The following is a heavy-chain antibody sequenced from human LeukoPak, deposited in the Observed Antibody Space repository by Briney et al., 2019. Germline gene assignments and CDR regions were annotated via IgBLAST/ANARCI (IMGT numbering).Heavy chain of an antibody. Sequence: SETLSLTCTVSGGSISSSSYYWGWIRQPPGKGLEWIGSIYYSGSTYYNPSLKSRVTISVDTSKSQFSLKLSSVTAADTAVYYCARVAAARPGVAYFDYWGQGTLVTVSS. CDR2: IYYSGST. V-gene: IGHV4-39*07. D-gene: IGHD6-6*01. CDR1: GGSISSSSYY. J-gene: IGHJ4*02. CDR3: ARVAAARPGVAYFDY.